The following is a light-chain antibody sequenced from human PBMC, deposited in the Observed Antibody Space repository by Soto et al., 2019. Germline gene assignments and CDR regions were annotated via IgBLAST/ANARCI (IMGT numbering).Light chain of an antibody. Sequence: EIVLTQYTATLSLSPGERATLSFRASQSVGSYLGWYQQKPGQAPRLLIYDASNRATGIPARFSGSGFGTDFTLTISSLEPEDFAVYYCQQRHNWITFGQGTRLENK. CDR1: QSVGSY. CDR3: QQRHNWIT. CDR2: DAS. J-gene: IGKJ5*01. V-gene: IGKV3-11*01.